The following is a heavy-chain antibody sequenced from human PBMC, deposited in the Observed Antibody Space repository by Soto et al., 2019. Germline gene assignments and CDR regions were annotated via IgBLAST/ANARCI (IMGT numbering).Heavy chain of an antibody. Sequence: VPLLESGGGLVQPGGSLRLSCAASGFTFSSYAMSWVRQAPGKGLEWVSAISGSGGSTYYADSVKGRFTISRDNSKNTLYLQMNSLRAEDTAVYYCAKDPDDFWSGYYGPDYWGQGTLVTVSS. CDR3: AKDPDDFWSGYYGPDY. CDR2: ISGSGGST. V-gene: IGHV3-23*01. J-gene: IGHJ4*02. CDR1: GFTFSSYA. D-gene: IGHD3-3*01.